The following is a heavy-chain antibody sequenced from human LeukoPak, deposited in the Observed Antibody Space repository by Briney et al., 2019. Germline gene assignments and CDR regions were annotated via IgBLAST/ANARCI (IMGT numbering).Heavy chain of an antibody. Sequence: GGSLRLSCAASGFTVSSNYMNWVRQAPGKGLEWVSVIDSGDRTYYADSVKGRFTISRDNSKNTLYLQMNSLRAEDTAVYYCAKDRCSNGIGCYYYYMDVWGKGTTVTISS. CDR2: IDSGDRT. D-gene: IGHD2-8*01. CDR3: AKDRCSNGIGCYYYYMDV. CDR1: GFTVSSNY. V-gene: IGHV3-66*01. J-gene: IGHJ6*03.